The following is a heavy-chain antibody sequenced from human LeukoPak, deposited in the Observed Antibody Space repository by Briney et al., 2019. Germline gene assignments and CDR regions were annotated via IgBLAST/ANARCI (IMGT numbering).Heavy chain of an antibody. CDR2: IKQDGTEK. CDR1: GFTFSNYW. J-gene: IGHJ4*02. CDR3: TRDTGCPGGTCYSFYDY. D-gene: IGHD2-15*01. Sequence: GGSLRLSCAASGFTFSNYWMTWVRQAPGKGLEWVANIKQDGTEKYYVDSVKGRFTISRDNAENSLYLQMNSLRAEDTAAYYCTRDTGCPGGTCYSFYDYWGQGTLVTVSS. V-gene: IGHV3-7*01.